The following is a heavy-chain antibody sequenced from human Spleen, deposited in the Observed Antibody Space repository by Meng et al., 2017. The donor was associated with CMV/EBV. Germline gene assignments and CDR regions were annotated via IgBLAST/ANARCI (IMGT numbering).Heavy chain of an antibody. Sequence: GESLKISCAASGYTFSSYAMSWVRQAPGKGLEWVSTLSDNGDNTYNADSVKGRFTISRDSSKSTLYLQMNSLRADDTAVYYCAKAALYGSGSYYSAFDVWGQGTMVTVSS. D-gene: IGHD3-10*01. CDR1: GYTFSSYA. CDR3: AKAALYGSGSYYSAFDV. V-gene: IGHV3-23*01. J-gene: IGHJ3*01. CDR2: LSDNGDNT.